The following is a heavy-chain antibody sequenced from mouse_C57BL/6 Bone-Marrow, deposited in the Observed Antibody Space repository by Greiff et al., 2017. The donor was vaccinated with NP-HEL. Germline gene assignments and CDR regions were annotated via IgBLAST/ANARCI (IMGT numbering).Heavy chain of an antibody. D-gene: IGHD1-1*01. CDR2: IWSGGST. CDR1: GFSLTSYG. J-gene: IGHJ1*03. Sequence: VQLQESGPGLVQPSQSLSITCTVSGFSLTSYGVHWVRQSPGKGLEWLGVIWSGGSTDYNAAFISRLSISKDNSTSQVFFKMNSLQADDAAIYYCARDRYYGSSYWWYFDVWGTGTTVTVSS. V-gene: IGHV2-2*01. CDR3: ARDRYYGSSYWWYFDV.